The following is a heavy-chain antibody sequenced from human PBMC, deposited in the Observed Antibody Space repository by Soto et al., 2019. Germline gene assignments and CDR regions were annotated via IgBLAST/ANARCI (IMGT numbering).Heavy chain of an antibody. CDR3: ARGHDYYAMDV. V-gene: IGHV4-39*01. J-gene: IGHJ6*02. Sequence: QLQLQESGPGLVKPSETLSLTCTVSGGSISSSSNYWGWIRQPPGKGLEWIGSIYYSGSTYYNPSLKRRVTISVDTSTSKKQFSLNLSSVTAADTAVYYCARGHDYYAMDVWGQGTTVTVSS. CDR1: GGSISSSSNY. CDR2: IYYSGST.